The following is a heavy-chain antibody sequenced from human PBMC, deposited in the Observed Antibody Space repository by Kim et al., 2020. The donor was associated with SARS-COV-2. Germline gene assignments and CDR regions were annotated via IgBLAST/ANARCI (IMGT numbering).Heavy chain of an antibody. CDR2: T. D-gene: IGHD6-13*01. J-gene: IGHJ4*02. CDR3: ARDRYSSSVDY. V-gene: IGHV1-2*02. Sequence: TNYARKFQGRVTMTRDTSISTAYMELSRLRSDDTAVYYCARDRYSSSVDYWGQGTLVTVSS.